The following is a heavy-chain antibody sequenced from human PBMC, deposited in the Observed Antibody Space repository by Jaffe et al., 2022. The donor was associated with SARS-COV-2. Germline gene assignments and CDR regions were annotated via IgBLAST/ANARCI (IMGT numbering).Heavy chain of an antibody. V-gene: IGHV3-49*03. Sequence: EVQLVESGGGLVQPGQSLRLSCLGSGFRFGDYGMGWFRQAPGQGPEWLAFSRSRIYGGSLEYAASVKGRFTVSRDDSKSIAYLQMNSLQMEDTAVYYCTRGNTEPTAKYYFDYWGQGILVTVSS. J-gene: IGHJ4*02. D-gene: IGHD2-21*02. CDR2: SRSRIYGGSL. CDR1: GFRFGDYG. CDR3: TRGNTEPTAKYYFDY.